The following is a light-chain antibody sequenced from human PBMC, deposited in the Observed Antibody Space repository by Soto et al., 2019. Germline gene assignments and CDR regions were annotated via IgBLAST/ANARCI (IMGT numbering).Light chain of an antibody. V-gene: IGKV1-39*01. CDR2: ATS. CDR1: HNISTF. Sequence: DIQMTQSPSSLSAFVGDGVTITCRASHNISTFLHWYQQKPGEAPRFIIYATSNLQHGVPSRFSGSGSGTDFTLTISSLQPEDFATYYCQQSFSTLYTFGQGTKREMK. J-gene: IGKJ2*01. CDR3: QQSFSTLYT.